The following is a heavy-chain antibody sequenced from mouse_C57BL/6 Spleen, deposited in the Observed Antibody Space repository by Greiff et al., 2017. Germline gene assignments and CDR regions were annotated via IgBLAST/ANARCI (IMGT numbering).Heavy chain of an antibody. D-gene: IGHD1-1*02. J-gene: IGHJ2*01. CDR2: INPSTGDT. CDR1: GYTFPSSW. Sequence: QVPLQQPGTELVKPGASVKLSCTASGYTFPSSWMHWVKQRPGQGLEWIGHINPSTGDTNYNEKFKSKATLTVDKSSSTAYMQLSSLTSEDSAVYYCARSTMGFYFDYWGQGTTLTVSS. CDR3: ARSTMGFYFDY. V-gene: IGHV1-53*01.